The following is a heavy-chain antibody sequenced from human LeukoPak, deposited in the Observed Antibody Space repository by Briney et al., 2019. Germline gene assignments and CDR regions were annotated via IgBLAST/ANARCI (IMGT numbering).Heavy chain of an antibody. CDR3: ASARHGDYVWDY. V-gene: IGHV5-51*01. CDR2: IYSGDSHT. CDR1: GYSFTYW. D-gene: IGHD4-17*01. J-gene: IGHJ4*02. Sequence: GESLQISCQGSGYSFTYWIGWVRQMPGKGLEWMGIIYSGDSHTKYSPSFQGRVTISADESISTAYLQWSSLEASDTAMYYCASARHGDYVWDYWGQGTLVTVSS.